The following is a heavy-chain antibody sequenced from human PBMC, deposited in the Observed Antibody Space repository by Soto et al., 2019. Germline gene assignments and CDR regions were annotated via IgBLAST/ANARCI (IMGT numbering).Heavy chain of an antibody. CDR2: ISRSGNTI. D-gene: IGHD3-10*01. CDR3: AREISPPRYNVYNHAVDV. Sequence: QVQLVESGGALVKPGGSLRVSCAASGFTFRDYYMNWIRQPPGKGLEWVAFISRSGNTINYSDAVKGRFTISRDNVDNSLFLQMSALRVEDTAVYFCAREISPPRYNVYNHAVDVWGLGTTVTVSP. J-gene: IGHJ6*01. CDR1: GFTFRDYY. V-gene: IGHV3-11*01.